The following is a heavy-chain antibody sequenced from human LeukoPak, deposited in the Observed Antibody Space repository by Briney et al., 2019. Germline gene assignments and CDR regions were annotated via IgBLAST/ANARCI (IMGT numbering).Heavy chain of an antibody. V-gene: IGHV3-48*03. D-gene: IGHD6-13*01. J-gene: IGHJ4*02. CDR2: ISSSASTI. CDR3: ARDHGYSSSL. CDR1: GFTFSSYE. Sequence: GGSLRLSCAASGFTFSSYEMNWVRQAPGKGLEWVSYISSSASTIYYADSVKGRFTISRDNAKNSLYLQMNSLRAEDTAVYYCARDHGYSSSLWGQGTLVTVSS.